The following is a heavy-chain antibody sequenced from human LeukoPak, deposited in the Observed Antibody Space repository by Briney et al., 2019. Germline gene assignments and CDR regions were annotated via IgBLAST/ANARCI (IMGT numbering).Heavy chain of an antibody. J-gene: IGHJ4*02. Sequence: AETLSLTCTVSGGSISSSLYYWGWIRQPPGKGLEWIGSIYYGANTYYNPSLKSRLTISVDTSNNHLSLKLRSVTAADTALYFCAGGQTLDWLSNYFDSWGQGSLVIVSS. CDR2: IYYGANT. D-gene: IGHD3/OR15-3a*01. CDR1: GGSISSSLYY. V-gene: IGHV4-39*01. CDR3: AGGQTLDWLSNYFDS.